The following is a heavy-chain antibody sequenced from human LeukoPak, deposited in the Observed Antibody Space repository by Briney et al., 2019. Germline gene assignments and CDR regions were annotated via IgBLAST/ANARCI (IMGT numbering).Heavy chain of an antibody. V-gene: IGHV3-15*01. CDR3: TTPRDDYGDYGLDY. CDR1: GFTFSNAW. J-gene: IGHJ4*02. CDR2: IKSKTEGGTT. Sequence: GGSLRLSCAASGFTFSNAWMSWVRQAPGKGLEWFGRIKSKTEGGTTDYAAPVKGRFTISRDDSKNTLYLQMNSLKTEDTAVYYCTTPRDDYGDYGLDYWGQGTLVTVSS. D-gene: IGHD4-17*01.